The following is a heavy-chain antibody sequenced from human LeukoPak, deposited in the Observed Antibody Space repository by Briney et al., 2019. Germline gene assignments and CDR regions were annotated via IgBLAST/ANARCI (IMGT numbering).Heavy chain of an antibody. J-gene: IGHJ6*03. Sequence: SETLSLTCTVSGGSIRSYYWSWIRQPAWKGLEWIGRIYTSGSTNYNPSLKSRVTMSIDTSKNQFSLKLSSVTAADTAVYYCARGDAVDGGYDYSYYYYMNVWGKGTTVTVSS. D-gene: IGHD5-12*01. V-gene: IGHV4-4*07. CDR3: ARGDAVDGGYDYSYYYYMNV. CDR1: GGSIRSYY. CDR2: IYTSGST.